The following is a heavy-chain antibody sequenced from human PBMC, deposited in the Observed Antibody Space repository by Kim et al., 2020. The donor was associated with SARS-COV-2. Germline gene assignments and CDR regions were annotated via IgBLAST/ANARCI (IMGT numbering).Heavy chain of an antibody. D-gene: IGHD3-9*01. CDR2: INHSGST. CDR3: ARSLLRYFDYPDY. CDR1: GGSFSGYY. J-gene: IGHJ4*02. Sequence: SETLCLTCAVYGGSFSGYYWSWIRQPPGKGLEWIGEINHSGSTNYNPSLKSRVTISVDTSKNQFSLKLSSVTAADTAVYYCARSLLRYFDYPDYWGQGTLVTVSS. V-gene: IGHV4-34*01.